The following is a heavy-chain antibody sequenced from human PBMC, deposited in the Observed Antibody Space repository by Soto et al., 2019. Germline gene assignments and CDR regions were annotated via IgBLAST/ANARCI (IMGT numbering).Heavy chain of an antibody. CDR3: ADSWLPTSY. CDR2: ISSSAVYI. V-gene: IGHV3-21*01. Sequence: VGSLRLSCAASGFNFITYSLSWVRQAPGKGLEWVASISSSAVYIGYADSVKGRFTISRDNAKSTLYLQMNSLTVEDGAVYYCADSWLPTSYWGPGTLVTVSS. J-gene: IGHJ4*02. D-gene: IGHD3-10*01. CDR1: GFNFITYS.